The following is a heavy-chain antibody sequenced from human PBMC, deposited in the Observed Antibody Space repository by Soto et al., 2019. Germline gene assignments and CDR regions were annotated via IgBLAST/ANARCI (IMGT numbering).Heavy chain of an antibody. D-gene: IGHD2-8*01. CDR1: GDSIGTTHSY. CDR2: IHYSGST. J-gene: IGHJ4*02. Sequence: SETLSLTCTVSGDSIGTTHSYWAWIRQSPGKGLEWIGNIHYSGSTYYMPSLRSRVTLSVDTSKNQFSLRLTPVTAEDTAVYYCARHEGNGNVWPLDYWGQGILVTV. V-gene: IGHV4-39*01. CDR3: ARHEGNGNVWPLDY.